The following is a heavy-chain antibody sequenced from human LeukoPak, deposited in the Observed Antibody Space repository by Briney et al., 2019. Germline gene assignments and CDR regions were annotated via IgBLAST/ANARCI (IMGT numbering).Heavy chain of an antibody. CDR1: GGSISSYY. CDR3: ARVSGPVTTPYWYFDL. V-gene: IGHV4-59*01. D-gene: IGHD4-17*01. J-gene: IGHJ2*01. CDR2: IYYSGST. Sequence: PSETLSLTCTVSGGSISSYYWSWIRQPPGKGLEWIGYIYYSGSTNYNPSLKSRVTISVDTSKNQFSLKLSSVTAADTAVYYCARVSGPVTTPYWYFDLWGRGALVTVSS.